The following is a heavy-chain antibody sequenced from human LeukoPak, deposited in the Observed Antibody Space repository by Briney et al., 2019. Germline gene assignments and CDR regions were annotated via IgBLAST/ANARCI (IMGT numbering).Heavy chain of an antibody. D-gene: IGHD5-12*01. CDR1: EFILSSYA. Sequence: GGSLRLSCTSSEFILSSYAMSWVRQAPGKGLEWVSSISSPGGNTYYADSVKGRFSISRDNSENLVFLQMNSLRAEDTAVYYCAKTRNGYTTEYLQHWGQGTLVTVSS. CDR2: ISSPGGNT. CDR3: AKTRNGYTTEYLQH. V-gene: IGHV3-23*01. J-gene: IGHJ1*01.